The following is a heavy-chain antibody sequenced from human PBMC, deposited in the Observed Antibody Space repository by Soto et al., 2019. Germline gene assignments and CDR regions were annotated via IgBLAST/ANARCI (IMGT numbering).Heavy chain of an antibody. D-gene: IGHD2-2*01. CDR3: ARDLGCSSTSCYVPQNWFDP. CDR2: INSDGSST. J-gene: IGHJ5*02. CDR1: GFTFSSYW. V-gene: IGHV3-74*01. Sequence: PGGSLRLSCAASGFTFSSYWMHWVRQAPGKGLVWVSRINSDGSSTSYADSVKGRFTISRDNAKNTLYLQMNSLRAEDTAVYYCARDLGCSSTSCYVPQNWFDPWGQGTLVTVSS.